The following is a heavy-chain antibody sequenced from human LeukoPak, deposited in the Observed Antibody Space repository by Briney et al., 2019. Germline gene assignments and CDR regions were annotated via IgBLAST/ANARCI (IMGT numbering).Heavy chain of an antibody. CDR1: GGSFCGYY. CDR3: ARGRITMVRGVTRGNWFDP. J-gene: IGHJ5*02. V-gene: IGHV4-34*01. D-gene: IGHD3-10*01. Sequence: PSETLSLTCAVYGGSFCGYYWSWIRQPPGKGLEWIGEINHSGSTNYNPSLKSRVTISVDTSKNQFSLKLSSVTAADTAVYYCARGRITMVRGVTRGNWFDPWGQGTLVTVSS. CDR2: INHSGST.